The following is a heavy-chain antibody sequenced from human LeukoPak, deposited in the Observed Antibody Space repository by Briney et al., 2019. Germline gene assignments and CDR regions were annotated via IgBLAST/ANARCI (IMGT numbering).Heavy chain of an antibody. CDR3: AREKREDYDTSGYADY. CDR2: INPSGGST. Sequence: ASVKVSCKASGYTFTSYYMHWVRQAPGQGLEWMGIINPSGGSTSYAQKFQGRVTMTRDMSADAFFMELSSLRSEDTAVYYCAREKREDYDTSGYADYWGQGTLVTVSS. D-gene: IGHD3-22*01. V-gene: IGHV1-46*01. J-gene: IGHJ4*02. CDR1: GYTFTSYY.